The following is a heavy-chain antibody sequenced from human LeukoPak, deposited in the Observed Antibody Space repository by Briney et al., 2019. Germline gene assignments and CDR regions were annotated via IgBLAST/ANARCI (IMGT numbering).Heavy chain of an antibody. J-gene: IGHJ3*02. Sequence: PGGSLRLSCAASGFTFSNYWMHWVRQAPGKGLVWVSRITSDGSSTSYADSVKGRFTISRDNAKNTLYLQMNSLRAEDTAVYYCAREGADWTAFDIWGQGTMVTVSS. V-gene: IGHV3-74*01. CDR2: ITSDGSST. CDR3: AREGADWTAFDI. CDR1: GFTFSNYW. D-gene: IGHD1-1*01.